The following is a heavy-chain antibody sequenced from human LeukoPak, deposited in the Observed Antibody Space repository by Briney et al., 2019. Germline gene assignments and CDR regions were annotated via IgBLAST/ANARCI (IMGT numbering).Heavy chain of an antibody. CDR3: ARRCGWSNWFDP. V-gene: IGHV4-34*01. J-gene: IGHJ5*02. Sequence: TSETLSLTCAVYGGSFSGYYWSWIRQPPGKGLEWIGEINHSGSTNYNPSLKSRVTISVDTSKNQFSLKLSSVTAADTAVYYCARRCGWSNWFDPWGQGTLVTVSS. D-gene: IGHD6-19*01. CDR2: INHSGST. CDR1: GGSFSGYY.